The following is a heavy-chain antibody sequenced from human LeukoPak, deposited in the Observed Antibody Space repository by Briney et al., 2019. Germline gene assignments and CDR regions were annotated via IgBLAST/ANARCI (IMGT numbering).Heavy chain of an antibody. J-gene: IGHJ3*02. CDR2: IKSKTDGGTT. V-gene: IGHV3-15*01. CDR3: VTDPGEWEPI. Sequence: PGGSLRLSCAASGLTFSNAWMSWVRQAPGKGLEWVGRIKSKTDGGTTDYAAPVKGRFTISRDDSKNTLYLQMNRLQTEDTAVYYCVTDPGEWEPIWGQGTMVTVSS. D-gene: IGHD1-26*01. CDR1: GLTFSNAW.